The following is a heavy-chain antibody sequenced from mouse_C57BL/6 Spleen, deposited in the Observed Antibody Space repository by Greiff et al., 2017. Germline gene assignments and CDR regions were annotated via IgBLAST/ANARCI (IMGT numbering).Heavy chain of an antibody. D-gene: IGHD3-1*01. J-gene: IGHJ3*01. Sequence: EVQLQQSGAELVRPGASVKLSCTASGFNIKDYYMHWVKQRPEQGLEWIGRIDPEDGGTEYDPKFQGKATMTADTSSNTAYLQLSSLTSEDTAVYYCTRGVGTWFAYWGQGTLVTVSA. CDR1: GFNIKDYY. CDR2: IDPEDGGT. CDR3: TRGVGTWFAY. V-gene: IGHV14-1*01.